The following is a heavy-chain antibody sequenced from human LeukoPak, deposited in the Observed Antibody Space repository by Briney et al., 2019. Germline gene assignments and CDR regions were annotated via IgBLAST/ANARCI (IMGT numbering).Heavy chain of an antibody. CDR1: GFTFSTSW. Sequence: SGGSLRLSCAASGFTFSTSWMSWVRQAPGKGLEWVANIKQDGSEKYYVDSVKGRFTISRDNAKKSLFLQMNSLRAEDTAVYYCARGSGGSGAFDIWGQGTMVTVSS. J-gene: IGHJ3*02. CDR2: IKQDGSEK. CDR3: ARGSGGSGAFDI. V-gene: IGHV3-7*05.